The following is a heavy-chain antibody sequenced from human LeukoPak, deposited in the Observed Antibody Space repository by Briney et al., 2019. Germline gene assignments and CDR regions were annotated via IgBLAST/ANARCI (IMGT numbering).Heavy chain of an antibody. CDR1: GFTFGSYW. V-gene: IGHV3-7*01. D-gene: IGHD3-3*01. Sequence: GGPLRLSCAASGFTFGSYWMSWVRQTPGKGLEWVANIKQDGSEKYYVDSVKGRFTISRDNAKSSLYLQMNSLRAEDTAVYYCASQAVRFLDFDYWGQGTLVTVSS. CDR3: ASQAVRFLDFDY. J-gene: IGHJ4*02. CDR2: IKQDGSEK.